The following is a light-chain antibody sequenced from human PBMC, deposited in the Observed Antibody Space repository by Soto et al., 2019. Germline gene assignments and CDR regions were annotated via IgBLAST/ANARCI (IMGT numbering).Light chain of an antibody. CDR1: QSVSSSY. CDR3: QQYGSSLYT. J-gene: IGKJ2*01. V-gene: IGKV3-20*01. Sequence: EIVLTQSPGTLSLSPGERATLSCRASQSVSSSYLAWYQQKPGQAPRLLIYGASSRATGIPDRFSGSWSGTDFTLTIRRQEPEDFAVYYWQQYGSSLYTFGQGTKLEIK. CDR2: GAS.